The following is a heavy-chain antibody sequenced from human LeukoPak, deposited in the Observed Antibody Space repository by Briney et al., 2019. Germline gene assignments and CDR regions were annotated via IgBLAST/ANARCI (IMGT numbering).Heavy chain of an antibody. D-gene: IGHD3-3*02. CDR3: ASDGPLVPTIYGTFDR. J-gene: IGHJ5*02. CDR1: GFTFSSHS. Sequence: TGGSLRLSCAASGFTFSSHSMNWVRQAPGKGLEWVSVISSSSTSIYYTDSVKGRFTISRDNAKNSLYLQMSSLRAEDTAVYYCASDGPLVPTIYGTFDRWGQGTLVIVSS. CDR2: ISSSSTSI. V-gene: IGHV3-21*06.